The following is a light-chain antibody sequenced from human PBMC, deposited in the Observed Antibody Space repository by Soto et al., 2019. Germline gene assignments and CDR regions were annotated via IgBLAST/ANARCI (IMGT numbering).Light chain of an antibody. CDR2: EGS. CDR3: CSYAGSSPWV. J-gene: IGLJ3*02. CDR1: SSDVGSYNL. Sequence: QSALTQPASVSGSPGQSITISCTGTSSDVGSYNLVSWYQQHPGKAPKLMIYEGSKRPSGVSNRFFGSKSGNTASLTISGLQAEDEADYYCCSYAGSSPWVFGGGTQLTVL. V-gene: IGLV2-23*01.